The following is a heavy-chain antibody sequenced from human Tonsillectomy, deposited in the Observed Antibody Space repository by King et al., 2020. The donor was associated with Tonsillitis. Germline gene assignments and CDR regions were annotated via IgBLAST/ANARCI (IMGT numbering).Heavy chain of an antibody. Sequence: VQLVESGGGGVQPGRALRLSCAASGFTFSDYGIHWVRPAPGKGPGGGAVILYDWINQYHADSRGGRFTISRDNSKNTLSLQMNSLRTEDTAVYYCARLYNSSNYWGQGTLVTVSS. CDR3: ARLYNSSNY. CDR1: GFTFSDYG. CDR2: ILYDWINQ. D-gene: IGHD6-6*01. V-gene: IGHV3-30*03. J-gene: IGHJ4*02.